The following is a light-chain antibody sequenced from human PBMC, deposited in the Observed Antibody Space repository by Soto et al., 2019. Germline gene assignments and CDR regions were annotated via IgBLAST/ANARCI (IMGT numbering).Light chain of an antibody. CDR2: DAS. CDR3: QQLDT. Sequence: AIQLTQSPSSLSASVGARVTITCRASQGISSALAWYQQKPGKAPKLLIYDASSLESGVPSRFSGSGSGTDFTLTISSLQPEDFATYYCQQLDTFGPGTKVDIK. CDR1: QGISSA. V-gene: IGKV1-13*02. J-gene: IGKJ3*01.